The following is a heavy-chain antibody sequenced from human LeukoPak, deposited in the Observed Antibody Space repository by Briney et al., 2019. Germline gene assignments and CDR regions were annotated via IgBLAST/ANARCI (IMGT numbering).Heavy chain of an antibody. D-gene: IGHD2/OR15-2a*01. CDR1: GGSISSSSYY. CDR3: ASYFLRFFAPDAFDI. J-gene: IGHJ3*02. V-gene: IGHV4-39*07. CDR2: IYYSGST. Sequence: PSETLSLTCTVSGGSISSSSYYWGWIRQPPGKGLEWIGSIYYSGSTYYNPSLKSRVTISVDTSKNQFSLKLSSVTAADTAVYYCASYFLRFFAPDAFDIWGQGTMVTVSS.